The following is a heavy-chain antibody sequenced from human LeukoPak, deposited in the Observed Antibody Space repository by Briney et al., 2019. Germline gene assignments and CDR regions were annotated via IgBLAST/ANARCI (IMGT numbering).Heavy chain of an antibody. D-gene: IGHD6-13*01. CDR1: GFTFSSYA. V-gene: IGHV3-23*01. J-gene: IGHJ4*02. CDR2: ISGRGGST. CDR3: AKGVLSSSSAHFDY. Sequence: GGSLRLSCAASGFTFSSYAMSWVRQAPGKGLEWVSAISGRGGSTYYADSVKGRFTISRDNSKNTLYLQMNSLRAEDTAVYYCAKGVLSSSSAHFDYWGQGTLVTVSS.